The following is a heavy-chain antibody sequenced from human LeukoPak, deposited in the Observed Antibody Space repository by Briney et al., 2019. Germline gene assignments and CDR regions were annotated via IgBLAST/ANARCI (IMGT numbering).Heavy chain of an antibody. J-gene: IGHJ4*02. D-gene: IGHD3-9*01. CDR1: GGSISSGDYY. V-gene: IGHV4-30-4*01. Sequence: SETLSLTCTVSGGSISSGDYYWSWIRQPPGKGLEWIGYIYYSGSTYYNPSLKSRVSISLDTSKNQFSLKLSSVTAADTAVYYCARDRYFIGFDYWGQGTLVTVSS. CDR3: ARDRYFIGFDY. CDR2: IYYSGST.